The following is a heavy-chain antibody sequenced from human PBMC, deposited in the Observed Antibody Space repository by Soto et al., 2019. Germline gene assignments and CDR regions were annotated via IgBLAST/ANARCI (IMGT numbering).Heavy chain of an antibody. CDR1: VGSFSSGSYY. CDR3: ARVQSSDWYGPDY. V-gene: IGHV4-61*01. J-gene: IGHJ4*02. CDR2: ISYSGST. D-gene: IGHD6-19*01. Sequence: PSETLSLTCTVSVGSFSSGSYYWSWIRQPPGKGLEWIGYISYSGSTNYNPSLKSRVTISVDTSKNQFSLKLSSVTAADTAVYYCARVQSSDWYGPDYWGQGTLVTVSS.